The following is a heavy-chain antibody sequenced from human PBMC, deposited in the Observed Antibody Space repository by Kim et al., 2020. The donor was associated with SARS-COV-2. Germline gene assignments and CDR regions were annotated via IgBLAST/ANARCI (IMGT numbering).Heavy chain of an antibody. D-gene: IGHD4-17*01. CDR3: ARDRGTVTKALGLGY. CDR1: GYTFTGYY. V-gene: IGHV1-2*02. CDR2: INPNSGGT. J-gene: IGHJ4*02. Sequence: ASVKVSCKASGYTFTGYYMHWVRQAPGQGLEWMGWINPNSGGTNYAQKFQGRVTMTRDTSISTAYMELSRLRSDDTAVYYCARDRGTVTKALGLGYWGQGTLVTVSS.